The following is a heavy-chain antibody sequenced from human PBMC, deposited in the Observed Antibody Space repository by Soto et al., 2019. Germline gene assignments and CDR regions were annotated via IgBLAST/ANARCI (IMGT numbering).Heavy chain of an antibody. D-gene: IGHD2-8*01. V-gene: IGHV4-39*01. J-gene: IGHJ6*02. CDR1: RGSISSGTNY. Sequence: PSETLSLTCTVSRGSISSGTNYWAWIRQPPGKGLEWIANIYYSGSTFYNPSLKSRVTISLDTSKNQFSLKLRSVTAADTAVYYCARYPQWCMLYRCYYGMDVWGQGTTVTVSS. CDR2: IYYSGST. CDR3: ARYPQWCMLYRCYYGMDV.